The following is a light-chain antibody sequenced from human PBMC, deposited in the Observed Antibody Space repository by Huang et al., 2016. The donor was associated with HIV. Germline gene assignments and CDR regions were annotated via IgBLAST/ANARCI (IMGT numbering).Light chain of an antibody. CDR1: QSVSSF. CDR3: QQRTSWPPGT. J-gene: IGKJ1*01. CDR2: GAS. V-gene: IGKV3-11*01. Sequence: EIVLTQSPATLSLSPGERATLSCRASQSVSSFLAWYQRQPGQPPRLLIYGASNRDAGSPARFSGSGSGTDFTLTISSLEPEDFAVYFCQQRTSWPPGTFGQGTKVEIK.